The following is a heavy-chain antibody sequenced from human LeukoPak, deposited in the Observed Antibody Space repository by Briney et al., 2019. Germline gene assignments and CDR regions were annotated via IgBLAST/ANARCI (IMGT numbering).Heavy chain of an antibody. Sequence: GGTLRLSCAASGFTLSDYFMTWIRQAPGKGLEWVSYIAPAGTTYYADSVKGRFTISRDNAKTSLYLQMSNMRADDTAVYYCARDLGPHRSSPNTGAFDIWGQGTMVTVSS. D-gene: IGHD1-26*01. CDR2: IAPAGTT. V-gene: IGHV3-11*04. CDR3: ARDLGPHRSSPNTGAFDI. CDR1: GFTLSDYF. J-gene: IGHJ3*02.